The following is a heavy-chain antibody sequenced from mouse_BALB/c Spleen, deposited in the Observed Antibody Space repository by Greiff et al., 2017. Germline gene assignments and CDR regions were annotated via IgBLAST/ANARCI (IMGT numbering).Heavy chain of an antibody. D-gene: IGHD2-1*01. CDR3: NARYYGNYAFAY. CDR2: IDPENGDT. V-gene: IGHV14-4*02. J-gene: IGHJ3*01. CDR1: GFNIKDYY. Sequence: VQLKESGAELVRSGASVKLSCTASGFNIKDYYMHWVKQRPEQGLEWIGWIDPENGDTEYAPKFQGKATMTADTSSNTAYLQLSSLTSEDTAVYYCNARYYGNYAFAYWGQGTLVTVSA.